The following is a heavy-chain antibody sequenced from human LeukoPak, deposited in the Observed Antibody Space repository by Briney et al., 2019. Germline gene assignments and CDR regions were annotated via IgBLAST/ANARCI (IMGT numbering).Heavy chain of an antibody. CDR2: IYPGDSDT. V-gene: IGHV5-51*01. D-gene: IGHD3-10*01. Sequence: GESLKISCKGSGYSFTSYWIGWVRQMPGKGLEWMGIIYPGDSDTRYSPSFQGQVTISADKSISTAYLQWSSLKASDTAMYYCARLGLAWYYGSGSQLDYWGQGTLVTVSS. CDR1: GYSFTSYW. J-gene: IGHJ4*02. CDR3: ARLGLAWYYGSGSQLDY.